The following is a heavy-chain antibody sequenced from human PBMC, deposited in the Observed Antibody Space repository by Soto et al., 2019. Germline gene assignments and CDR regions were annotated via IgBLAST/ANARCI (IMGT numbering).Heavy chain of an antibody. CDR1: GDTFSGYP. D-gene: IGHD3-10*01. J-gene: IGHJ4*02. Sequence: QVQLVQSGAELKKPGSSVKVSCKASGDTFSGYPINWVRQAPGEGLEWMGRIIPVFGTTNDAQRFEGRVTFNSGESPETAFMELRGLAAEGTALNYFAGDWGFGELKYWGPGTLVTVSS. V-gene: IGHV1-69*18. CDR3: AGDWGFGELKY. CDR2: IIPVFGTT.